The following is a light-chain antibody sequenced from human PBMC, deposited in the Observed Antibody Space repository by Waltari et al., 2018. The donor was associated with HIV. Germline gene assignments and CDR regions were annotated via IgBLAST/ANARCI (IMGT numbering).Light chain of an antibody. J-gene: IGKJ4*01. Sequence: DIVMTQSPLSLPVTPGEPASRSSQSLLHRTGYKYLAWYLQKPGQSPQLLIYLGSNRAYGVPDRFSGSGSGTNFTLEISRVEAEDVGVYYCMQALQTPLTFGGGTKVEIK. CDR1: QSLLHRTGYKY. CDR3: MQALQTPLT. CDR2: LGS. V-gene: IGKV2-28*01.